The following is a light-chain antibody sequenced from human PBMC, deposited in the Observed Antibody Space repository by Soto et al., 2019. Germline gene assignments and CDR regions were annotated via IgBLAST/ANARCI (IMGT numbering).Light chain of an antibody. V-gene: IGKV1-39*01. CDR2: VGS. Sequence: DIPMTQSPSSLSASVGDRVTITCRASQSISSYLSWYQQKPGKAPKRLIYVGSTLQSGVPSRFSGSGSGTDSTLTISSLQPEDFATYFCQQTYTTPFTFGGGTKVDVK. J-gene: IGKJ4*01. CDR3: QQTYTTPFT. CDR1: QSISSY.